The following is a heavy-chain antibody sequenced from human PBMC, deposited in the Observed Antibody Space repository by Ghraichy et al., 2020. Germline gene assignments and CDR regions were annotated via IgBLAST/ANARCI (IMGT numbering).Heavy chain of an antibody. J-gene: IGHJ5*02. Sequence: ASVKVSCKASGYTFTSYDINWVRQATGQGLEWMGWMNPNSGNTGYAQKFQGRVTMTRNTSISTAYMELSSLRSEDTAVYYCARGTHVGYCSGGSCYHNWFDPWGQGTLVTVSS. CDR3: ARGTHVGYCSGGSCYHNWFDP. D-gene: IGHD2-15*01. CDR1: GYTFTSYD. V-gene: IGHV1-8*01. CDR2: MNPNSGNT.